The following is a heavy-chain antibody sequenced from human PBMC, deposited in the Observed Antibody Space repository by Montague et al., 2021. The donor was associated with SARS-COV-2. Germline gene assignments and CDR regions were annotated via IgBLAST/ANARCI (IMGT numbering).Heavy chain of an antibody. Sequence: CAISGDSVCSNSVAWNWIRQSPSRGPEWLGRTYYRSKWYNDYAVSVKSRITINPDTSKNQFSLQLNSVTPADAAVYYCARLRDGVVPSPILGVGPYYSYYYMDVWGRGTTVTVSS. D-gene: IGHD3-10*01. CDR1: GDSVCSNSVA. CDR2: TYYRSKWYN. V-gene: IGHV6-1*01. CDR3: ARLRDGVVPSPILGVGPYYSYYYMDV. J-gene: IGHJ6*03.